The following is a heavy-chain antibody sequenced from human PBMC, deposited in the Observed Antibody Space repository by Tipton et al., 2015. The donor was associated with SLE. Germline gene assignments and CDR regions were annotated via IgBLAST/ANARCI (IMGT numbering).Heavy chain of an antibody. CDR3: VKDLRVVGRWFDP. CDR1: GFSVRTNF. V-gene: IGHV3-23*01. Sequence: SLRLSCAASGFSVRTNFMSWVRQAPGKGLEWVSSISGTGGTTYYADSVKGRFTISRDNSENTLFMHMDSLRDEDTAVYYCVKDLRVVGRWFDPWGQGTLVSVSS. J-gene: IGHJ5*02. D-gene: IGHD3-22*01. CDR2: ISGTGGTT.